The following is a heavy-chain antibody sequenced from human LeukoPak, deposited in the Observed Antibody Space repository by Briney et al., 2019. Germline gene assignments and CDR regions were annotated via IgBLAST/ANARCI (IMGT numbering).Heavy chain of an antibody. CDR2: IYHSGST. J-gene: IGHJ1*01. V-gene: IGHV4-30-2*01. CDR3: ARGRGSGWYTVRYFQH. D-gene: IGHD6-19*01. CDR1: GGSISSGGYS. Sequence: PSQTLSLTCAVSGGSISSGGYSWSWIRQPPGKGLEWIGYIYHSGSTYYNPSLKSRVTISVDTSKNQFSLKLSSVTAADTAVYYCARGRGSGWYTVRYFQHWGQGTLVTVSS.